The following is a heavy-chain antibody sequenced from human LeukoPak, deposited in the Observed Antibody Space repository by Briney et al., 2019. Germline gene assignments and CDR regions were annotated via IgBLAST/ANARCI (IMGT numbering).Heavy chain of an antibody. J-gene: IGHJ4*02. CDR3: ARDLHTAAAGTGIGY. Sequence: GGSLRLSCAASGFTFSSYSMNWVRQAPGKGLEWVSSISSSSSYIYYADSVKGRFTISRDNAKNSLYLQMNSLRAEDTAVYYCARDLHTAAAGTGIGYWGQGTLVTVSS. D-gene: IGHD6-13*01. CDR2: ISSSSSYI. V-gene: IGHV3-21*01. CDR1: GFTFSSYS.